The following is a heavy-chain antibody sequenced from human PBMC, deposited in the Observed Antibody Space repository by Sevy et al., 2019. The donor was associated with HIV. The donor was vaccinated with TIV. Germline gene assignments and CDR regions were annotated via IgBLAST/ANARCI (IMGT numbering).Heavy chain of an antibody. D-gene: IGHD2-21*02. CDR1: GFTFSSYS. Sequence: GGSLRLSSAASGFTFSSYSMNWVRQAPGKGLEWVSSISSSSSYIYYADSVKGRFTISRDNAKNSLYLQMNSLRAEDMAVYYCAAMGTVVTPDYWGQGTLVTVSS. V-gene: IGHV3-21*01. CDR3: AAMGTVVTPDY. J-gene: IGHJ4*02. CDR2: ISSSSSYI.